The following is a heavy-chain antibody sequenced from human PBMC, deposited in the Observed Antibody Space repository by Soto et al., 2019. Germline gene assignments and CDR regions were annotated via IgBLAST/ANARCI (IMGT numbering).Heavy chain of an antibody. V-gene: IGHV4-31*03. D-gene: IGHD3-3*01. CDR1: GGSISSGGYY. CDR3: ARDYVLFWSGYFGDYYYYYGMDV. CDR2: IYYSGST. J-gene: IGHJ6*02. Sequence: PSETLSLTCTVSGGSISSGGYYWSWIRQHPGKGLEWIGYIYYSGSTYYNPSLKSRVTISVDTSKNQFSLKLSSVTAADTAVYYCARDYVLFWSGYFGDYYYYYGMDVWGQGTTVTVSS.